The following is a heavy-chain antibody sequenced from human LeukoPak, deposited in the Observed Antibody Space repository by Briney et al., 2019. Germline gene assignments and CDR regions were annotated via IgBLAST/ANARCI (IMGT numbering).Heavy chain of an antibody. CDR1: GLTFRSYA. D-gene: IGHD3-10*01. V-gene: IGHV3-23*01. CDR2: ISGSGLST. J-gene: IGHJ6*03. CDR3: AKDINYHGSDNYDQGPAYYYMDV. Sequence: PGGSLRLSCAASGLTFRSYAMSWVRQAPGKGLEWVSVISGSGLSTYYADSVKGRFTISRDNSKNTLYLQMNSLRAEDTAVYYCAKDINYHGSDNYDQGPAYYYMDVWGKGTTVTVSS.